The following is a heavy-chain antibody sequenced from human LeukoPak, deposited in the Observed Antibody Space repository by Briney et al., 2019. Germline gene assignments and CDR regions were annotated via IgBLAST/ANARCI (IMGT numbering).Heavy chain of an antibody. CDR1: GGSFSGYY. Sequence: ASETLSLTCAVYGGSFSGYYWSWIRQPPGKGLEWIGEINHSGSTNYNPSLKSRVTISVDTSKNQFSLKLSSVTAADTAVYYCARVQYYDILTGYFDYWGQGTLVTVSS. D-gene: IGHD3-9*01. J-gene: IGHJ4*02. CDR2: INHSGST. CDR3: ARVQYYDILTGYFDY. V-gene: IGHV4-34*01.